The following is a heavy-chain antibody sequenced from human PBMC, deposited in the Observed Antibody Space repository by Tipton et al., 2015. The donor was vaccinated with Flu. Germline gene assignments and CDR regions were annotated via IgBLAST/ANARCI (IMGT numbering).Heavy chain of an antibody. V-gene: IGHV4-39*07. CDR2: IYYSGST. CDR3: AREHGYHVF. D-gene: IGHD5-18*01. CDR1: GGSISSSSYY. J-gene: IGHJ4*02. Sequence: LRLSCTVSGGSISSSSYYWGWIRQSPGKGLEWIGSIYYSGSTYYNPSLKSRVTISVDTSKNQFSLNLSSVTAADTAVYFCAREHGYHVFWGQGKLVTVSS.